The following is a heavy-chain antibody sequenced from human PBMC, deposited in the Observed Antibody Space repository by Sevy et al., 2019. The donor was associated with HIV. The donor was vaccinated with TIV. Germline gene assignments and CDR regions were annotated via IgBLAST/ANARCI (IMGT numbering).Heavy chain of an antibody. CDR2: ISYDGIIK. CDR1: GFTFNTHA. Sequence: GGSLRFSCAASGFTFNTHAMHWVRQAPGKGLEWVALISYDGIIKYYADSVKGRLTISRDNSKNTLSLQMNSLRIEDTAVYYCAREGGYTSAWSPGNYWGQGTLVTVSS. J-gene: IGHJ4*02. V-gene: IGHV3-30*04. CDR3: AREGGYTSAWSPGNY. D-gene: IGHD6-19*01.